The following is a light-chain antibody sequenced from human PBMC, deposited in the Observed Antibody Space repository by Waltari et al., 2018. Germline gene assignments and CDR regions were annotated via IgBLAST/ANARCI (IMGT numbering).Light chain of an antibody. CDR3: QQYNNWPGT. J-gene: IGKJ1*01. CDR1: PSVSPN. V-gene: IGKV3-15*01. CDR2: GAS. Sequence: EIVMTQSPATLSVSPGERATLSCRASPSVSPNCAWYQQRPGQAPRLLIYGASTRAPGIPARFSGSGSGTDFTLTISSLQSEDFAVYYCQQYNNWPGTFGQGTKVEVK.